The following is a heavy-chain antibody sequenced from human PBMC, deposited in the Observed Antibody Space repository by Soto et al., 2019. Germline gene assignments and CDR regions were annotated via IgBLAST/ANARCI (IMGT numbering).Heavy chain of an antibody. CDR2: ISGSGGST. CDR3: AKVPAFIAVAGPFDY. D-gene: IGHD6-19*01. CDR1: GLTDSSYP. Sequence: GAQPRSEAASGLTDSSYPMSWVRQAPGKGLEWVSAISGSGGSTYYADSVKGRFTISRDNSKNTLYLQMNSLRAEDTAVYYCAKVPAFIAVAGPFDYWGQGTLVTVSS. J-gene: IGHJ4*02. V-gene: IGHV3-23*01.